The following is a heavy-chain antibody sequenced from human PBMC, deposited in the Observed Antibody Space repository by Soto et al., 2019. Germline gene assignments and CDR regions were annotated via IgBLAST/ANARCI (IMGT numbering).Heavy chain of an antibody. D-gene: IGHD2-2*01. Sequence: ASVKVSCKASGCTFTSYGISWVRQAPVQGLEWMGWISAYNGNTNYAQKLQGRVTMNTDTYTSTDYMELRSLRSDDTAVYYCARRVCSTSCYYYYYGMDVWGQGTTVTVS. CDR2: ISAYNGNT. J-gene: IGHJ6*02. CDR1: GCTFTSYG. V-gene: IGHV1-18*01. CDR3: ARRVCSTSCYYYYYGMDV.